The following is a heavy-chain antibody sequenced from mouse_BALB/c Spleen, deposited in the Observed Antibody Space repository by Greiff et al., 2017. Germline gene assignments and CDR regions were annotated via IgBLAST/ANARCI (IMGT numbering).Heavy chain of an antibody. CDR3: ARGRFAY. J-gene: IGHJ3*01. CDR2: ISSGGSYT. CDR1: GFTFSSYA. V-gene: IGHV5-9-4*01. Sequence: EVLLVESGGGLVKPGGSLKLSCAASGFTFSSYAMSWVRQSPEKRLEWVAEISSGGSYTYYPDTVTGRFTISRDNAKNTLYLEMSSLRSEDTAMYYCARGRFAYWGQGTLVTVSA.